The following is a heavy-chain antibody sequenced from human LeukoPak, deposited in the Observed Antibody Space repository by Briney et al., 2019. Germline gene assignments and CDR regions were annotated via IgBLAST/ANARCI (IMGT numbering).Heavy chain of an antibody. CDR2: IYYSGST. V-gene: IGHV4-59*01. J-gene: IGHJ4*02. Sequence: PSETLSLTCTVSGGSISSYYWSWIRQPPGKGLEWIGYIYYSGSTNYNPSLKSRVTISVDTSKNQFSLKLSSVTAADTAVYYCARSSTMVPMGYWGQGTLVTVSS. CDR3: ARSSTMVPMGY. D-gene: IGHD2-8*01. CDR1: GGSISSYY.